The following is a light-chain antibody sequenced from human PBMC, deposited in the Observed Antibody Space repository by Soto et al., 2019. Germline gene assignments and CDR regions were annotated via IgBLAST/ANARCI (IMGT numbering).Light chain of an antibody. CDR2: AAS. CDR3: QTYGDSLFT. J-gene: IGKJ3*01. CDR1: QRVSSSL. V-gene: IGKV3-20*01. Sequence: EIVLTQYPGTLSLSPGERATLSCRASQRVSSSLLAWYQQKPGQAPRPLISAASSRATGIPDRFSGSGSGTDFTLTISSLEPEDFAVYYCQTYGDSLFTFGPGTKV.